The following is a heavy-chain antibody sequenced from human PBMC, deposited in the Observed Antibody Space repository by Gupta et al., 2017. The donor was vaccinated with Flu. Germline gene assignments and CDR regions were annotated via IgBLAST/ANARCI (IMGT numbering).Heavy chain of an antibody. Sequence: WIRQPPGKALEWLAHISSNDEESYSTSLRNRLTISKDTSNSQVVLTLTNMDPVDTATYYCARTYYDTSGYLHNWFDPWGQGTLVTVSS. J-gene: IGHJ5*02. CDR2: ISSNDEE. D-gene: IGHD3-22*01. V-gene: IGHV2-26*01. CDR3: ARTYYDTSGYLHNWFDP.